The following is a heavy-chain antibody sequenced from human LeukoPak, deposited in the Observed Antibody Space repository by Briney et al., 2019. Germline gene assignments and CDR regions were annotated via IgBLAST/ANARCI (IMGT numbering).Heavy chain of an antibody. V-gene: IGHV4-31*03. J-gene: IGHJ4*02. Sequence: SETLSLTCTVSGHSISIGGDHWSWIRQHPGKGREWFEYIYYSGSTYYTPSLTSRVTISVDTYKNQFSLKLSSVSDADTGVYYCARGIKVGLVEAAAYWGQGTLVTVSS. CDR3: ARGIKVGLVEAAAY. CDR1: GHSISIGGDH. CDR2: IYYSGST. D-gene: IGHD2-21*01.